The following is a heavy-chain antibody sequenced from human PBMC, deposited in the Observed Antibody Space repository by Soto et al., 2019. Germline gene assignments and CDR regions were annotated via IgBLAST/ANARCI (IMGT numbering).Heavy chain of an antibody. J-gene: IGHJ5*02. Sequence: QVQLVESGGGVVQPGRSLRLSCAASGFTFSSYAMHWVRQAPGKGLEWVAVISYDGSNKYYADSVKGRFTISRDNSKNTLYLQMNSLRAEDTAVYYCARARRGYSYGHTLDPWGQGTLVTVSS. CDR3: ARARRGYSYGHTLDP. CDR2: ISYDGSNK. CDR1: GFTFSSYA. V-gene: IGHV3-30-3*01. D-gene: IGHD5-18*01.